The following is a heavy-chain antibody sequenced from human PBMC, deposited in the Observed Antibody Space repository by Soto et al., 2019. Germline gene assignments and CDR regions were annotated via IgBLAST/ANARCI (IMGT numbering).Heavy chain of an antibody. CDR3: ARKVCYCDTSPMGWFDP. CDR2: IRQDGSEE. D-gene: IGHD3-22*01. Sequence: PGGSLRLSCTASGFTFSNYWMSWVRQAPGKGLEWVANIRQDGSEEYYVDSVKGRFTISRDNAKNSLYLQMDSLRAEDTAVYYCARKVCYCDTSPMGWFDPWGQGTLVTVSS. CDR1: GFTFSNYW. V-gene: IGHV3-7*03. J-gene: IGHJ5*02.